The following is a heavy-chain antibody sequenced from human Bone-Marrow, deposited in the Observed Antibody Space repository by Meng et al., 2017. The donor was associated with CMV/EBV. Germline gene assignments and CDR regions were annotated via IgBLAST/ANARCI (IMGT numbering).Heavy chain of an antibody. CDR1: GGTFGSNA. CDR2: IIPILGLS. V-gene: IGHV1-69*10. CDR3: VTYQYDSGWTEDS. Sequence: SVKVSCKASGGTFGSNALSWVRHAPGQGIEWMGGIIPILGLSTYAQRSQGRVTITADKSTGTGYMEVPSLRFYDTAVYYCVTYQYDSGWTEDSWGQGTLVTVAS. J-gene: IGHJ4*02. D-gene: IGHD3-16*01.